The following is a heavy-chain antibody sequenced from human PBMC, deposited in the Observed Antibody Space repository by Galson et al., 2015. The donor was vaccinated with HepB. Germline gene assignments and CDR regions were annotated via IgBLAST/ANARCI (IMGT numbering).Heavy chain of an antibody. CDR3: ARDCGGDCWDAFDI. CDR1: GFTVSSNY. D-gene: IGHD2-21*02. CDR2: IYSGGST. V-gene: IGHV3-66*01. J-gene: IGHJ3*02. Sequence: SLRLSCAASGFTVSSNYMSWVRQAPGKGLEWVSVIYSGGSTYYADSVKGRFTISRDNSKNTLYLQMNSLRAEDTAVYYCARDCGGDCWDAFDIWGQGTMVTVSS.